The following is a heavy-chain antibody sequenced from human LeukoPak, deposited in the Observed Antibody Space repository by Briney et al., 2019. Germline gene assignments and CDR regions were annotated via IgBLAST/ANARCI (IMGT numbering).Heavy chain of an antibody. CDR2: IYTSGST. CDR1: GDSISSGSYY. V-gene: IGHV4-61*02. CDR3: ARAAVAIFGVVTTAKIDY. Sequence: SQTLSLTCTVSGDSISSGSYYWRWIRQPAGKGLEWIGRIYTSGSTNYNPSLKSRVTISVDTSKNQFSLKLSSVTAADTAVYYCARAAVAIFGVVTTAKIDYWGQGTLVTVSS. D-gene: IGHD3-3*01. J-gene: IGHJ4*02.